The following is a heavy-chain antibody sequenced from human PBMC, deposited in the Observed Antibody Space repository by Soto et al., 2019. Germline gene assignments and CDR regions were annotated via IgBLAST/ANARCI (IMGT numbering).Heavy chain of an antibody. CDR1: GSTFRDEG. CDR3: AKGAPTVHS. Sequence: QVQLVESGGGVVQPGKSLRLSCAASGSTFRDEGMHWVRQAAGKGLEWLAVISNDGVNKIYADSVKGRVTISRDNSNNTLYLQMNSLRTADTALYYCAKGAPTVHSWCQGTLVVVSS. V-gene: IGHV3-30*18. D-gene: IGHD4-4*01. CDR2: ISNDGVNK. J-gene: IGHJ4*02.